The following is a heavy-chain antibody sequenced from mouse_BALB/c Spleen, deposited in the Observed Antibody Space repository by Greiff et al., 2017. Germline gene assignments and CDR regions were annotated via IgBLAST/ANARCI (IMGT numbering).Heavy chain of an antibody. D-gene: IGHD2-13*01. CDR2: IYPGNGDT. V-gene: IGHV1-12*01. CDR1: GYTFTSYN. Sequence: QVQLQQPGAELVKPGASVKMSCKASGYTFTSYNMHWVKQTPGQGLEWIGAIYPGNGDTSYNQKFKGKATLTADKSSSTAYMQLSSLTSEDSAVYYCARGTREAYAMDYWGQGTSVTVSS. J-gene: IGHJ4*01. CDR3: ARGTREAYAMDY.